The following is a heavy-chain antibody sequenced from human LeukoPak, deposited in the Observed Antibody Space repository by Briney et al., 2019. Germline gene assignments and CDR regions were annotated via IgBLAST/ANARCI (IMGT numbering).Heavy chain of an antibody. CDR2: MNPNSGNT. CDR1: GYTFTSYD. J-gene: IGHJ4*02. D-gene: IGHD6-19*01. V-gene: IGHV1-8*01. CDR3: ASGSGWYYFDY. Sequence: ASVKVSCKASGYTFTSYDINWVRQATGQGLEWMGWMNPNSGNTGYAQKFQGRVTMTRDTSISTAYMELSRLRSDDTAVYYCASGSGWYYFDYWGQGTLVTVSS.